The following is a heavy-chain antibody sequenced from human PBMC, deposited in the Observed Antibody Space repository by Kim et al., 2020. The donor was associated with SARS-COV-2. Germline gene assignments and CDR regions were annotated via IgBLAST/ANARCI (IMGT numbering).Heavy chain of an antibody. D-gene: IGHD6-13*01. CDR1: GYTFTSYA. Sequence: ASVKVSCKASGYTFTSYAMHWVRQAPGQRLEWMGWINAGNGNTKYSQKFQGRVTITRDTSASTAYMELSSLRSEDTAVYYCARDGVAAAGYYFDYWGQGTLVTVSS. CDR3: ARDGVAAAGYYFDY. J-gene: IGHJ4*02. CDR2: INAGNGNT. V-gene: IGHV1-3*01.